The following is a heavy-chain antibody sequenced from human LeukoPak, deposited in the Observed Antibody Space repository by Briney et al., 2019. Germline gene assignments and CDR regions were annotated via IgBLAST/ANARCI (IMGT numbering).Heavy chain of an antibody. Sequence: GGSLRLSCAASGFSFSTYAMNWVRQAPGKRLEWVSSITATGRDTYYALSVKGRITISRDNSKNTLYLQMNSLRAEDTAVYYCARDGSYYDSSGFDYWGQGTLVTVSS. CDR1: GFSFSTYA. CDR2: ITATGRDT. CDR3: ARDGSYYDSSGFDY. D-gene: IGHD3-22*01. J-gene: IGHJ4*02. V-gene: IGHV3-23*01.